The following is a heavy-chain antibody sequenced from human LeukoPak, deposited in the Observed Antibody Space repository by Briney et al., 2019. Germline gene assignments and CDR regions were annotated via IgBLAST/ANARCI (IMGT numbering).Heavy chain of an antibody. CDR2: ITSNGRTT. CDR1: GFRFTINE. V-gene: IGHV3-48*03. Sequence: GGSLRLSCEASGFRFTINEMNWVRQAPGKGLEWISYITSNGRTTYYADSVKGRFTISRDNAKNSLYLQMNSLRADDTAVYYCARVQVAGEVITTFSDFWGQGSLVTVSS. CDR3: ARVQVAGEVITTFSDF. D-gene: IGHD2/OR15-2a*01. J-gene: IGHJ4*02.